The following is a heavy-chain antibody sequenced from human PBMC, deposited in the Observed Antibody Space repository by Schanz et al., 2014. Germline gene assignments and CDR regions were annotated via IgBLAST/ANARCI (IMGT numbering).Heavy chain of an antibody. CDR3: ARDFWDGYT. V-gene: IGHV3-11*01. J-gene: IGHJ1*01. CDR2: VSSYDTTV. D-gene: IGHD5-12*01. CDR1: GFTFADYY. Sequence: QVQLLESGGGLFKPGGSLRLSCAGSGFTFADYYMTWIRQAPGKGLEWISYVSSYDTTVSYADSVKGRFTISRDNAKNSVYLQMNSLRVEDTAVYYCARDFWDGYTWGQGTLVTVSS.